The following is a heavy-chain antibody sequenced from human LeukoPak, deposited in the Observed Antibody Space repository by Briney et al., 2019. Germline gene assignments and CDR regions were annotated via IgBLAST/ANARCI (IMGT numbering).Heavy chain of an antibody. J-gene: IGHJ6*03. CDR1: GYTFTSYA. D-gene: IGHD3-22*01. V-gene: IGHV7-4-1*02. CDR3: ARGDSSGYFHQYYYYYMDV. Sequence: ASVKVSCKASGYTFTSYAMNWVRQAPGQGLEWMGWINTNTGNPTYAQGFTGRFVFSLDTSVSTAYLQISSLKAEDTAVYYCARGDSSGYFHQYYYYYMDVWGKGTTVTVSS. CDR2: INTNTGNP.